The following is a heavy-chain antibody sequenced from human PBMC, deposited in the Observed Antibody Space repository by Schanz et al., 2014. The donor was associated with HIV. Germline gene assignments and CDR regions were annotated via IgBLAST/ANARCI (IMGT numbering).Heavy chain of an antibody. J-gene: IGHJ6*02. CDR1: GFTFSTYG. D-gene: IGHD3-10*01. Sequence: VQLVESGGRVVQPGRSLRLSCAASGFTFSTYGMHWVRQAPGKGLEWVSSISGSVGSTYYADSVKGRFTISRDNSKNTLYLQMNTLRAEDTAVYYCAKGSNYYGLDVWGQGTTVTVSS. V-gene: IGHV3-23*04. CDR3: AKGSNYYGLDV. CDR2: ISGSVGST.